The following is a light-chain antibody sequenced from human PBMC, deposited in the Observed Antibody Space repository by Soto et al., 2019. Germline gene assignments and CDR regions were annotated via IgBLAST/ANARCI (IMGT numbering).Light chain of an antibody. V-gene: IGLV1-51*01. CDR3: GTWDSSLSAHV. J-gene: IGLJ1*01. Sequence: QSVLAQPPSVSAAPGQKVTISCSGSSSNIGSNYVSWYQQVPGTAPKLLIYENDKRPSGIPDRFSGSKSGTSATLGVTGLQIGDEADYYCGTWDSSLSAHVFATGTKVPVL. CDR1: SSNIGSNY. CDR2: END.